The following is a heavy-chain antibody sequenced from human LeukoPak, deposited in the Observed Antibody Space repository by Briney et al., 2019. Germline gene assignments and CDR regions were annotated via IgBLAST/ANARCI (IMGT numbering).Heavy chain of an antibody. V-gene: IGHV1-69*13. CDR1: GGTFSSYA. J-gene: IGHJ4*02. CDR3: ARDGHCSSTSWCD. CDR2: IIPIFGTA. Sequence: ASVKVSCKASGGTFSSYAISWVRQAPGQGLEWMGGIIPIFGTANYAQKFQGRVTITADESTSTAYMELSSLRSEDTAVYYCARDGHCSSTSWCDWGQGTLVTVSS. D-gene: IGHD2-2*01.